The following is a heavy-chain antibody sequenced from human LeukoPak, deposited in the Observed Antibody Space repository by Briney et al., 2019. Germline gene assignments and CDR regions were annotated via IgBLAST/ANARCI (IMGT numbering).Heavy chain of an antibody. Sequence: ASVKVSCKASGYTFTGYYMHWVRQAPGQGLEWMGWINPNSGGTNYAQKLQGRVTMTTDTSTSTAYMELRSLRSDDTAVYYCARASSGWYGEDYFDYWGQGTLVTVSS. D-gene: IGHD6-19*01. CDR3: ARASSGWYGEDYFDY. CDR2: INPNSGGT. J-gene: IGHJ4*02. CDR1: GYTFTGYY. V-gene: IGHV1-2*02.